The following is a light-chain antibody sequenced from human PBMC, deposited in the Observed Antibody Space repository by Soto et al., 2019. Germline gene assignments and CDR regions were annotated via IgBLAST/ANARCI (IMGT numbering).Light chain of an antibody. CDR1: QSISNW. Sequence: DIQMTQSPSTLSASVGDRVTITCRASQSISNWLAWYQQKPGKAPKLLIYDASSLESGVPSRFSGGGSGTEFTLGISSLQPDDFASYYCQHYNSYPLTFGGGTKVDIK. V-gene: IGKV1-5*01. J-gene: IGKJ4*01. CDR2: DAS. CDR3: QHYNSYPLT.